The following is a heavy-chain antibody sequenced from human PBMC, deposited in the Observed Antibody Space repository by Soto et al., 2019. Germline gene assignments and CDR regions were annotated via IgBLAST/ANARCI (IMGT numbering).Heavy chain of an antibody. V-gene: IGHV4-39*01. Sequence: SETLSLTCTVSGGSISSSSYYWGWIRQPPGKGLEWIGSIYYSGSTYYNPSLKSRVTISVDTSKNQFSLKLNSVPAADTAVYYSASPKGDILGDYYYGMDVWGQGTTVTVSS. CDR1: GGSISSSSYY. J-gene: IGHJ6*02. CDR2: IYYSGST. D-gene: IGHD5-12*01. CDR3: ASPKGDILGDYYYGMDV.